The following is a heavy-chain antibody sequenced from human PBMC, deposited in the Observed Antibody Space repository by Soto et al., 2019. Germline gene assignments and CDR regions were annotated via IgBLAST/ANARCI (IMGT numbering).Heavy chain of an antibody. D-gene: IGHD3-10*01. V-gene: IGHV3-23*01. CDR3: AKGKYCYGSGSYSYNWFDP. J-gene: IGHJ5*02. CDR1: GFTFSSYT. CDR2: ISGSGGST. Sequence: GGSLRLSCAASGFTFSSYTMSWVRQAPGKGLEWVSAISGSGGSTYYADSVKGRFTISRDNSKNTLYLQMNSLRAEDTAVYYCAKGKYCYGSGSYSYNWFDPWGQGTLVTVSS.